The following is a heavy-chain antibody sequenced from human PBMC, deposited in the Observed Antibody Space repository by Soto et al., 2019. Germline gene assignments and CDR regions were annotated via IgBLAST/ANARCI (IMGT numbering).Heavy chain of an antibody. D-gene: IGHD5-12*01. V-gene: IGHV4-59*01. Sequence: SETLSLTCTVSGGSISSYYWSWIRQPPGKGLEWIGYIYYSGSTNYNPSLKSRVTISVDTSKNQFSLKLSSVTAADTAVYYCARTYSGYEDFDYWGQGALVTFSS. CDR2: IYYSGST. J-gene: IGHJ4*02. CDR1: GGSISSYY. CDR3: ARTYSGYEDFDY.